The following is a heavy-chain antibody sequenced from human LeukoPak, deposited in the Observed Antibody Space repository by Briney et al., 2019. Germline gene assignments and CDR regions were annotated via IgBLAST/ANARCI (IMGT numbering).Heavy chain of an antibody. CDR1: GFTFSSYW. V-gene: IGHV3-74*01. CDR3: AREGKKTGAFDH. Sequence: PGGSLRLSCAASGFTFSSYWMHWVRQVPGKGLVWVSRINTDGSSTTYADSVKGRFTISRDNTENTLYLQMSSLRAEDTAVYYCAREGKKTGAFDHWGQGTLVTVSS. CDR2: INTDGSST. J-gene: IGHJ4*02. D-gene: IGHD3-10*01.